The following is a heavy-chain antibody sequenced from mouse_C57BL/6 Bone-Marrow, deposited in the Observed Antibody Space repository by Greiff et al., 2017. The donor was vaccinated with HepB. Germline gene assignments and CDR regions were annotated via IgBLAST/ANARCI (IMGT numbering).Heavy chain of an antibody. Sequence: VKLMESGPELVKPGASVKISCKASGYAFSSSWMNWVKQRPGKGLEWIGRIYPGDGDTNYNGKFKGKATLTADKSSSTAYMQLSSLTSEDSAVYFCARDYYGSSYWGQGTLVTVSA. CDR1: GYAFSSSW. D-gene: IGHD1-1*01. V-gene: IGHV1-82*01. CDR2: IYPGDGDT. J-gene: IGHJ3*01. CDR3: ARDYYGSSY.